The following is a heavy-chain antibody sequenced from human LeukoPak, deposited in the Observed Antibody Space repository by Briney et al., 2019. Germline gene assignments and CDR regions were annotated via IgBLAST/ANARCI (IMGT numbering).Heavy chain of an antibody. D-gene: IGHD3-22*01. CDR3: ARDLLYYYDSSGYPPLDY. V-gene: IGHV3-21*01. Sequence: GGSLRLSCAASGFTFSSYRMNWVRQAPGKGLEWVSSISSSSSYIYYADSVKGRFTISRDNAKNSLYLQMNSLRAEDTAVYYCARDLLYYYDSSGYPPLDYWGQGTLVTVSS. CDR1: GFTFSSYR. CDR2: ISSSSSYI. J-gene: IGHJ4*02.